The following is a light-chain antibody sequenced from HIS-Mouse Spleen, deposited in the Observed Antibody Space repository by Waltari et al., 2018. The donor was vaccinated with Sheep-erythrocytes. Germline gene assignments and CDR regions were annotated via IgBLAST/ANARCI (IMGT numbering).Light chain of an antibody. CDR1: QGVSSGY. CDR3: QQYGSSPT. Sequence: IVLTQSPGTLSLSPGEIATLPCRASQGVSSGYLAWYQQKPGQAPRLLIYGASSRATGIPDRFSGSGSGTDFTLTISRLEPEDFAVYYCQQYGSSPTFGQGTRLEIK. V-gene: IGKV3-20*01. J-gene: IGKJ5*01. CDR2: GAS.